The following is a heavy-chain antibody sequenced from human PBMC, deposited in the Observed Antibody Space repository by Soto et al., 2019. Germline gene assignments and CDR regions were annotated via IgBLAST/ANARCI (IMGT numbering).Heavy chain of an antibody. CDR1: GGSISSSNW. V-gene: IGHV4-4*02. J-gene: IGHJ4*02. Sequence: SETLSLTCAVSGGSISSSNWWSWVRQPPGKGLEWIGEIYHSGSTNYNPSLKSRVTISVDKSKNQFSLKLSSVTAADTAVYYCARDYYDSSGYFTLRSYYFDYWGQGTLVTVSS. CDR3: ARDYYDSSGYFTLRSYYFDY. CDR2: IYHSGST. D-gene: IGHD3-22*01.